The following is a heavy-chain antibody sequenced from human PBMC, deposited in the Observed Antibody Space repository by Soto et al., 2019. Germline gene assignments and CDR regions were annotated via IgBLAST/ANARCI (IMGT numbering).Heavy chain of an antibody. Sequence: PSETLSLTCAVYGGSFCGYYWSWIRQPPGKGLEWIGEINHSGSTNYNPSLKSRVTISVDTSKNQFSLKLNSVTAADTAVYYCARGPKGEVGGTWYYYAMDVWGQGTTVTVSS. CDR2: INHSGST. CDR1: GGSFCGYY. CDR3: ARGPKGEVGGTWYYYAMDV. V-gene: IGHV4-34*01. J-gene: IGHJ6*02. D-gene: IGHD1-26*01.